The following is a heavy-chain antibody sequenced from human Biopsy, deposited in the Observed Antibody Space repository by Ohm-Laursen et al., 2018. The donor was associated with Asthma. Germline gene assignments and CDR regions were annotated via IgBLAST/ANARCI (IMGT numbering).Heavy chain of an antibody. Sequence: PSDTLSLTCAVYGGSFSGYYWSWIRQPPGKGLEWIGEINHSGSTNYNPSLKSRFTISLDTSTSQFSLKLSSVTAADTAVYYCARAGQCSSTSCYNPGWFDPWGQGTLVTVSS. CDR2: INHSGST. CDR3: ARAGQCSSTSCYNPGWFDP. D-gene: IGHD2-2*01. J-gene: IGHJ5*02. V-gene: IGHV4-34*01. CDR1: GGSFSGYY.